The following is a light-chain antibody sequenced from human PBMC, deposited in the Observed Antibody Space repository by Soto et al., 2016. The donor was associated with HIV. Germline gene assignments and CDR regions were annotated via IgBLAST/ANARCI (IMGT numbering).Light chain of an antibody. CDR2: GKN. Sequence: SSELTQDPAVSVALGQTVRITCQGDSLRSYYASWYQQKPGQAPILVMYGKNNRSSGIPDRFSGSSSGNTGSLTITGTQAEDEADYYCNSRDSSGNQWVFGGGTKLTVL. CDR3: NSRDSSGNQWV. V-gene: IGLV3-19*01. CDR1: SLRSYY. J-gene: IGLJ3*02.